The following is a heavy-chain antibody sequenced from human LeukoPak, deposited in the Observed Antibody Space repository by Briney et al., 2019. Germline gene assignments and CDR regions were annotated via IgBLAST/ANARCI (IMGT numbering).Heavy chain of an antibody. D-gene: IGHD3-9*01. J-gene: IGHJ3*02. Sequence: GSLRLSCAASGFTFSSYGMHWVRQAPGKGLEWVAVISYDGSNKYYADSVKGRFTISRDNSRNTLYLQMNSLRAEDTAVYYCAKDTGVYFGAFDIWGQGTMVTVSS. CDR1: GFTFSSYG. CDR3: AKDTGVYFGAFDI. CDR2: ISYDGSNK. V-gene: IGHV3-30*18.